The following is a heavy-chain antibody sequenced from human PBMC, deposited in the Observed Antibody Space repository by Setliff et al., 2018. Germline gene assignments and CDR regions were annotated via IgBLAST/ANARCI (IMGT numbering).Heavy chain of an antibody. D-gene: IGHD3-22*01. V-gene: IGHV3-7*01. CDR3: AKYYSDNSGPRGAFDY. CDR1: GFTFSNCW. J-gene: IGHJ4*02. CDR2: INPDGSEK. Sequence: GGSLRLSCAASGFTFSNCWVSWVRQAPGKGLEWVASINPDGSEKYYVDSVKGRFSISRDNAKNSLYLQMNSLRAEDTAVYYCAKYYSDNSGPRGAFDYWGQGTLVTVSS.